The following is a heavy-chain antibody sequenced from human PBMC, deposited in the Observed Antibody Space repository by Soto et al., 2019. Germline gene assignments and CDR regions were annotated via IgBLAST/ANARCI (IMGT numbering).Heavy chain of an antibody. CDR2: TYLRSKWYH. J-gene: IGHJ4*02. V-gene: IGHV6-1*01. CDR1: GDSVSSNSAA. Sequence: QVQLQPSGPGLVQPSQTLSLTCAISGDSVSSNSAAWNWIRQSPSGGLEWLGRTYLRSKWYHDYALSVKSRITIDHDTSKNQFSLQLTSVTPEDTAVYYCARDYNGFDFWGQGTLVTVSS. CDR3: ARDYNGFDF. D-gene: IGHD1-1*01.